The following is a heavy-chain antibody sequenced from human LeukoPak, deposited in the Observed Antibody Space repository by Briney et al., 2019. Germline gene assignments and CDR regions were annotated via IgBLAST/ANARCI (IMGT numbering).Heavy chain of an antibody. CDR1: GFTFSSYT. CDR2: ISFDGSNK. CDR3: AGEELGSSLGFDP. D-gene: IGHD3-16*01. V-gene: IGHV3-30-3*01. J-gene: IGHJ5*02. Sequence: PGGSLRLSCAASGFTFSSYTIHWVRQPPGKGLEWVAVISFDGSNKYYADSVKGRFTISRDNSKNTLYLQMNSLRAEDTAVYYCAGEELGSSLGFDPWGQGTLVTVSS.